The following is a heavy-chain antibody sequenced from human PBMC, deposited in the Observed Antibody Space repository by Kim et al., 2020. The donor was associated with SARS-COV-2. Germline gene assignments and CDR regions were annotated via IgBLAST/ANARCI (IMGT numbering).Heavy chain of an antibody. D-gene: IGHD3-3*01. J-gene: IGHJ3*02. CDR3: ASLVPFGVPPDAFDI. CDR2: IWYDGSNK. Sequence: GGSLRLSCAASGFTFSSYGMHWVRQAPGKGLEWVAVIWYDGSNKYYADSVKGRFTISRDNSKNTLYLQMNSLRAEDTAVYYCASLVPFGVPPDAFDIWGQGTMVTVSS. CDR1: GFTFSSYG. V-gene: IGHV3-33*01.